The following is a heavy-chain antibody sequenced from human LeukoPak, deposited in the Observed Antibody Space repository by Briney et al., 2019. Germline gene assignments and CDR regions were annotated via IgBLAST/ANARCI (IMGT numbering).Heavy chain of an antibody. V-gene: IGHV3-30-3*01. Sequence: QPGRSLRLSCAASGFTFRSYAVHWVRQAPGKGLEWVAVISYDGSNKYYADSVKGRFTISRDNSKNTLYLQMNSLRAEDTAVYYCARDNVYSYGFYFDYWGQGTLVTVSS. D-gene: IGHD5-18*01. J-gene: IGHJ4*02. CDR3: ARDNVYSYGFYFDY. CDR2: ISYDGSNK. CDR1: GFTFRSYA.